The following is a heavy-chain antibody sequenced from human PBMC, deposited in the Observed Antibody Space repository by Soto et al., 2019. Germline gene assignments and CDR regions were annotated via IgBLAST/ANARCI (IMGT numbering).Heavy chain of an antibody. CDR3: ARHRNVDILTGNPDY. V-gene: IGHV5-51*01. J-gene: IGHJ4*02. D-gene: IGHD3-9*01. CDR1: GHSFTTYW. Sequence: PGESLKISCKGSGHSFTTYWIGWVLQIPWKDLEWMGIIYPGDSDTRYSPSFQGQVTISADKSISTAYLQWSSLKASDTAMYYCARHRNVDILTGNPDYWGQGTLVTVSS. CDR2: IYPGDSDT.